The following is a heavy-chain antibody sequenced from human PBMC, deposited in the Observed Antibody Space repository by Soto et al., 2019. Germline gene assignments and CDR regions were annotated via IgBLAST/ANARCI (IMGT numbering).Heavy chain of an antibody. V-gene: IGHV1-3*01. Sequence: ASVKVSCKASGYTFTSYAMHWVRQAPGQRLEWMGWINAGNGNTKYSQKFQGRVTITRDTSASTAYMELSSLRSEDTAVYYCARDSHYYDSSGSRPTIFGDYWGQGTLVTVSS. J-gene: IGHJ4*02. CDR3: ARDSHYYDSSGSRPTIFGDY. D-gene: IGHD3-22*01. CDR2: INAGNGNT. CDR1: GYTFTSYA.